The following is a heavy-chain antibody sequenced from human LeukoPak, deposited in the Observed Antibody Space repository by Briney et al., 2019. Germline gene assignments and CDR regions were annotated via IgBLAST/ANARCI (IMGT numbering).Heavy chain of an antibody. Sequence: PSETLSLTCTVSGGSISSSTYFWGWIRQPPGKGLEWIGSIYYSGNTYYNPSLKGRVTISVDLSKNQFSLKLSSLTAADTALYYCARLAQSGSGWYTSIDYWGQGTLVTVSS. V-gene: IGHV4-39*01. D-gene: IGHD6-19*01. CDR3: ARLAQSGSGWYTSIDY. J-gene: IGHJ4*02. CDR1: GGSISSSTYF. CDR2: IYYSGNT.